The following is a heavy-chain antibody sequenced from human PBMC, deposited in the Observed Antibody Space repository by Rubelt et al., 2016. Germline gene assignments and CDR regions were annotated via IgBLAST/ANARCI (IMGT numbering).Heavy chain of an antibody. D-gene: IGHD5-12*01. V-gene: IGHV3-7*01. J-gene: IGHJ4*02. Sequence: GSVKGRFTISRDNAKNSLYLQMNSLRAEDTAVYYCARDRSRYSGYDLVRWNDYWGQGTLVTVSS. CDR3: ARDRSRYSGYDLVRWNDY.